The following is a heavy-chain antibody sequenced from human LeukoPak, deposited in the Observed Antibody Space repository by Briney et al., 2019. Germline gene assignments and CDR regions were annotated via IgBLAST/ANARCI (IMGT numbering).Heavy chain of an antibody. CDR2: IWYDGSNK. CDR1: GFTFSSYG. Sequence: GRPLRLSCAASGFTFSSYGMHWLRQAPGKGLEWVAVIWYDGSNKYYADSVKGRFTISRDNSKNTLYLQMNSLRAEDTAVYYCARGDIVVVPATLLPFDYWGQGTLVTVSS. V-gene: IGHV3-33*01. CDR3: ARGDIVVVPATLLPFDY. J-gene: IGHJ4*02. D-gene: IGHD2-2*01.